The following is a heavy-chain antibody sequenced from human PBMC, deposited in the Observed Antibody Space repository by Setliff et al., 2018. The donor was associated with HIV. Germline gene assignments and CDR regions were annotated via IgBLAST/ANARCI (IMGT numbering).Heavy chain of an antibody. CDR3: ATYHYYDSSAYFIDLYYFDY. CDR1: GFTFNHYA. V-gene: IGHV1-69*05. D-gene: IGHD3-22*01. Sequence: SVKVSCKASGFTFNHYALSWVRQAPGQGLEWMGGIIPMFGTGFYAQKFQGRVTITTDESRSTAYMELSSLSSEDTAVFYCATYHYYDSSAYFIDLYYFDYWGQGTLVTVSS. CDR2: IIPMFGTG. J-gene: IGHJ4*02.